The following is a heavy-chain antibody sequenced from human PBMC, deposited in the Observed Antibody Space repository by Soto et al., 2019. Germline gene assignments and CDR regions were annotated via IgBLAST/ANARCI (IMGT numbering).Heavy chain of an antibody. J-gene: IGHJ5*02. V-gene: IGHV4-59*01. CDR2: IYYRGST. Sequence: PSETLSLNCTVSGRSISSYYWSWLRQPPGKGLEWIGYIYYRGSTNYNPSLKSRVTISVDTSKNQFSLKLSSVTAADTAVYYCARVLGRVAAAGNGNWFDPWGQGTLVTVSS. CDR1: GRSISSYY. D-gene: IGHD6-13*01. CDR3: ARVLGRVAAAGNGNWFDP.